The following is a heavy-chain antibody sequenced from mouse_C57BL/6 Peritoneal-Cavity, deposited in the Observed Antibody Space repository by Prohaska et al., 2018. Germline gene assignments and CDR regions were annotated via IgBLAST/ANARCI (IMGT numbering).Heavy chain of an antibody. V-gene: IGHV10-1*01. CDR2: IRSKSNNYEI. CDR1: GFTFNTYA. J-gene: IGHJ1*03. CDR3: VRHENFDV. Sequence: EVQFVESGAGLLQPNASFTLSFPASGFTFNTYAINLVRDATGKWLECVARIRSKSNNYEIYYADSVKDRFSSCRDDSESMLCLQMNNLKTEGTAMYYCVRHENFDVWGTGTTVTGSS.